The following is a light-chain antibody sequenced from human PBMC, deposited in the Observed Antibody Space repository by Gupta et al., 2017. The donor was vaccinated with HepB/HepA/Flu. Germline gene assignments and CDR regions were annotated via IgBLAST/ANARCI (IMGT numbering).Light chain of an antibody. CDR1: QGIGSF. J-gene: IGKJ3*01. Sequence: DIQLTQSPSFLSASVGDRVTITCRASQGIGSFLAWYQQKPGKAPKLLIYAASTLQSGVPSRFSGSGSGTDFTLTISSLLPEDFATYFCQQLNTSPLTFGHWTKVDVK. V-gene: IGKV1-9*01. CDR3: QQLNTSPLT. CDR2: AAS.